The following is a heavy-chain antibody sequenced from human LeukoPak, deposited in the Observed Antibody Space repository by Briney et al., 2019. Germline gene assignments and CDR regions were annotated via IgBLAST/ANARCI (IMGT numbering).Heavy chain of an antibody. CDR3: ARDVYCSSTTCSYYFDY. J-gene: IGHJ4*02. CDR2: IIPIFGTA. V-gene: IGHV1-69*13. D-gene: IGHD2-2*01. CDR1: GYTFTSYY. Sequence: GASVKVSCKASGYTFTSYYMHWVRQAPGQGLEWMGGIIPIFGTANYAQKFQGRVTITADESTSTAYMELSSLRSEDTAVYYCARDVYCSSTTCSYYFDYWGQGTLVTVSS.